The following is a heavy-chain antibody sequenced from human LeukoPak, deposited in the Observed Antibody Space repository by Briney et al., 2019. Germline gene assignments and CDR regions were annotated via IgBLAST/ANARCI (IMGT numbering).Heavy chain of an antibody. V-gene: IGHV3-49*04. Sequence: GGSLRLSCTASRFTFGDYAMTWVRQAPGKGLEWVGFIRKKSFGGTTEYAASVKGRFTISRDDSNSIAYLQMNSPKTEDTAVYYCARANCVNGVCYHFDYWGQGTLVTVSS. D-gene: IGHD2-8*01. CDR3: ARANCVNGVCYHFDY. CDR1: RFTFGDYA. J-gene: IGHJ4*02. CDR2: IRKKSFGGTT.